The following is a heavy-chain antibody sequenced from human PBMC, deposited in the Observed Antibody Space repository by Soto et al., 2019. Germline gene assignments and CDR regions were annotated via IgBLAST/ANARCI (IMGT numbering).Heavy chain of an antibody. CDR2: IIPISGTA. J-gene: IGHJ6*02. CDR1: GGTFSSYA. D-gene: IGHD2-2*01. V-gene: IGHV1-69*01. CDR3: ARSQGSSTSLEIYYYYYYGMDV. Sequence: QVQLVHSGAEVKKPGSSVKVSCKASGGTFSSYAISWVRQAPGQGLEWMGGIIPISGTANYAQKFQGRVTITADESPSTAYMELSSLRSEDTAVYYCARSQGSSTSLEIYYYYYYGMDVWGPGTTVTVSS.